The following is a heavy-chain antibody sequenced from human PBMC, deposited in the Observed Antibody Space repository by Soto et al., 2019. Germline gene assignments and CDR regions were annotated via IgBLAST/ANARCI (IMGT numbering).Heavy chain of an antibody. Sequence: GGSLRLSCAASGFTFSSYSMNWVRQAPGKGLEWVSSISSSSSYIYYADSVKGRFTISRDNAKNSLYLQMNSLRAEDTAVYYCARIHFGYDAFDIWGQGTMVTVSS. CDR1: GFTFSSYS. D-gene: IGHD3-3*01. J-gene: IGHJ3*02. V-gene: IGHV3-21*01. CDR2: ISSSSSYI. CDR3: ARIHFGYDAFDI.